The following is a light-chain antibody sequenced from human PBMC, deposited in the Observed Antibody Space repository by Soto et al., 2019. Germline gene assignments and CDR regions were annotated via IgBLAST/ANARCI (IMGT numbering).Light chain of an antibody. CDR2: EGT. Sequence: QSALTQPASVSWSPGQSITISCTGTNRDVESYNLVSWFRQHPGEAPKLIVYEGTKRPSGVSNRFSGSKSGNPASLTISGLQAEDEANYYCCSYAGTATVFGTGTKLTVL. V-gene: IGLV2-23*03. CDR1: NRDVESYNL. J-gene: IGLJ1*01. CDR3: CSYAGTATV.